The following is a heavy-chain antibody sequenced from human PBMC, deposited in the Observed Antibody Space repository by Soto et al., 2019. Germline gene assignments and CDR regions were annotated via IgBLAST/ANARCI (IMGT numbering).Heavy chain of an antibody. V-gene: IGHV1-69*13. CDR1: GGTFSSYA. Sequence: SVKVSCKASGGTFSSYAISWVRQAPGQGLEWMGGSIPIFGTANYAQKFQGRVTITADESTSTAYMELSSLRSEDTAVYYCARAVVDDSNGYFPPPPFFDYWGQGTLVTVSS. CDR3: ARAVVDDSNGYFPPPPFFDY. D-gene: IGHD3-22*01. CDR2: SIPIFGTA. J-gene: IGHJ4*02.